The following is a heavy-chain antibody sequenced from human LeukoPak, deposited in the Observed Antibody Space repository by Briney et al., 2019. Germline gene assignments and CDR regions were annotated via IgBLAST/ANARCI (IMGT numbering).Heavy chain of an antibody. D-gene: IGHD3-9*01. CDR2: ISYDGSNK. CDR1: GFTFSSYA. J-gene: IGHJ4*02. CDR3: ARDPDYDILTGPFDY. Sequence: GGSLRLSCAASGFTFSSYAMHWVRQAPGKGLEWVAVISYDGSNKYYADSVKGRFTISRDNSKNTLYLQMNSLRAEDTAVYYCARDPDYDILTGPFDYWGQGTLVTVSS. V-gene: IGHV3-30-3*01.